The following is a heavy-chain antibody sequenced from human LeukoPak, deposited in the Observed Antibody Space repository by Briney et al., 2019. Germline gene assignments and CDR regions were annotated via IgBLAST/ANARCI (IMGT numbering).Heavy chain of an antibody. J-gene: IGHJ3*02. CDR3: ARVPYDSSLLAFDI. Sequence: GGSLRLSCAASGFTVSSNYMSWVRQAPGNGLDWVSVIYSGGDTYYADSVKGRFTISRDNSKNTLYLQMNSLRAEDTAVYYCARVPYDSSLLAFDIWGQGTMVTVSS. D-gene: IGHD3-22*01. V-gene: IGHV3-53*01. CDR2: IYSGGDT. CDR1: GFTVSSNY.